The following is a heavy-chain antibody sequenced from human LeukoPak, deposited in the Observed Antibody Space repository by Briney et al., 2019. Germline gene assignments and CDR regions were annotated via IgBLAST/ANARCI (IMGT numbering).Heavy chain of an antibody. CDR3: AKAPNSGGNCYDASDV. J-gene: IGHJ3*01. Sequence: GGCPRLSCAASGFTFSSYAMSWVRQAPGKGLEWVSAISGSGATTYYTDSAKGRFTISRDNSKITLYLQMDSLRAEDTAMYYCAKAPNSGGNCYDASDVWGKGTTVSSSS. D-gene: IGHD2-15*01. CDR1: GFTFSSYA. V-gene: IGHV3-23*01. CDR2: ISGSGATT.